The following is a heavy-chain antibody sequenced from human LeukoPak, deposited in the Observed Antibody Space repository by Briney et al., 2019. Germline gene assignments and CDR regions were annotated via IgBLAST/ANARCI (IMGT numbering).Heavy chain of an antibody. J-gene: IGHJ6*03. CDR2: IIPIFGTA. CDR3: ARTYGQFYYYYYYMDV. CDR1: GGTFSSYA. V-gene: IGHV1-69*06. D-gene: IGHD3-10*01. Sequence: SVKVSCKASGGTFSSYAISWVRQAPGQGLEWMGGIIPIFGTANYAQKFQGRVTITADKSTSTAYMELSSLRSEDMAVYYCARTYGQFYYYYYYMDVWGKGTTVTVSS.